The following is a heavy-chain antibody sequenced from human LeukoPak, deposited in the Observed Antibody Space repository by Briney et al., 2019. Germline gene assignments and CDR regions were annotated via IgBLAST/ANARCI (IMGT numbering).Heavy chain of an antibody. V-gene: IGHV3-53*01. CDR2: IYSSGAT. CDR3: AKTTGSSGWYGDAFDI. D-gene: IGHD6-19*01. CDR1: GFTVSTNF. Sequence: GGSLRLSCAASGFTVSTNFLSWVRQAPGKGLEWVSVIYSSGATYYADSVKGRFTISRDNSKNTLYLPMNSLRAEDTAVYYCAKTTGSSGWYGDAFDIWGQGTMVTVSS. J-gene: IGHJ3*02.